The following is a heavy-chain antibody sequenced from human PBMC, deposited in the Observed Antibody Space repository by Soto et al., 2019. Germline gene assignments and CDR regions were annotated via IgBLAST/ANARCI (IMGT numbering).Heavy chain of an antibody. CDR1: GGSISSGGYY. J-gene: IGHJ6*02. V-gene: IGHV4-31*03. Sequence: QVQLQESGPGLVKPSQTLSLTCTVSGGSISSGGYYWSWIRQHPGKGLEWIGYIYYSGSTYYNPSLKSRVTISVATSKNQFSLKLSSVTAADTAVYYCARVSRIAAAGTYYYYGMDVWGQRTTVTVSS. D-gene: IGHD6-13*01. CDR3: ARVSRIAAAGTYYYYGMDV. CDR2: IYYSGST.